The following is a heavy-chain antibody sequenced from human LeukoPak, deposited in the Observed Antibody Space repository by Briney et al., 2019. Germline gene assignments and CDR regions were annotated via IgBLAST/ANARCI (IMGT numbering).Heavy chain of an antibody. CDR2: IYHSGST. CDR3: ARARDTAMVGRSGWFDP. J-gene: IGHJ5*02. CDR1: GGSISSGGYY. D-gene: IGHD5-18*01. Sequence: SETLSLTCTVSGGSISSGGYYWSWIRQPPGKGLEWIGYIYHSGSTYYNPSLKSRVTISVDRSKNQFSLKLSPVTAADTAVYYCARARDTAMVGRSGWFDPWGQGTLVTVSS. V-gene: IGHV4-30-2*01.